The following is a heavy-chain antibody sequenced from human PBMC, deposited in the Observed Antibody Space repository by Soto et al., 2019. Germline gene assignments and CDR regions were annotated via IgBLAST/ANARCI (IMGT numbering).Heavy chain of an antibody. D-gene: IGHD4-17*01. CDR2: IIPIFGTA. CDR3: ARDSFYGDTMGWFDP. CDR1: GGTFSSYA. J-gene: IGHJ5*02. Sequence: QVQLVQSGAEVKKPGSSVKVSCKASGGTFSSYAISWVRQAPGQGLEWMGGIIPIFGTANYAQKFQGRVTITADESTSTAHMELSSLRSEDTAVYYCARDSFYGDTMGWFDPWGQGTLVTVSS. V-gene: IGHV1-69*01.